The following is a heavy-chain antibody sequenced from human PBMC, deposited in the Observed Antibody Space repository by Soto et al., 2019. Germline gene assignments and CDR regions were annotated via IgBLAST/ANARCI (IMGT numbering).Heavy chain of an antibody. D-gene: IGHD3-10*01. CDR2: IDPSDSYT. J-gene: IGHJ5*02. CDR3: ARHRRYYYGSRSKGGWFEP. Sequence: SLKISCKGSGYSFTSYWISWVRQIPGKGLEWMGRIDPSDSYTNYSPSFQGHVTISADKSISTAYLQWSSLKASDTAMYYCARHRRYYYGSRSKGGWFEPWGQGTLVTVSS. V-gene: IGHV5-10-1*01. CDR1: GYSFTSYW.